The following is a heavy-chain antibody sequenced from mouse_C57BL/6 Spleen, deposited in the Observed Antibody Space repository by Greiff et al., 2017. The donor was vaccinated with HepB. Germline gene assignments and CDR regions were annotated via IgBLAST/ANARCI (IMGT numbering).Heavy chain of an antibody. D-gene: IGHD1-1*01. CDR3: ASHTFLLRGNYYAMDY. J-gene: IGHJ4*01. CDR2: IWTGGGT. V-gene: IGHV2-9-1*01. Sequence: VKLLESGPGLVAPSQSLSITCTVSGFSLTSYAISWVRQPPGKGLEWLGVIWTGGGTNYNSALKSRLSISKDNSKSQVFLKMNSLQTDDTARYYCASHTFLLRGNYYAMDYWGQGTSVTVSS. CDR1: GFSLTSYA.